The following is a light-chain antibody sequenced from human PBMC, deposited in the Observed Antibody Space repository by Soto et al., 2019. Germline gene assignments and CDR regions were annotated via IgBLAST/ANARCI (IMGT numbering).Light chain of an antibody. CDR3: QQSYSTPLT. CDR1: QSISSY. V-gene: IGKV1-39*01. CDR2: AAS. Sequence: DIQMTQSPSSLSASVGDSVTITCRASQSISSYLNWYQQKPGKAPKXLIYAASSLQSGVPSRFSGSRSGTAGTLTISSLQPEDGSTYDCQQSYSTPLTFGGGTKVDIK. J-gene: IGKJ4*01.